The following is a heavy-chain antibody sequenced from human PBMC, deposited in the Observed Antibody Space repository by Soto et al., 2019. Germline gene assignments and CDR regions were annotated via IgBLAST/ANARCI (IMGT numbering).Heavy chain of an antibody. CDR3: ARPPKAYTPASGYYYYGMDV. D-gene: IGHD3-16*01. CDR2: IIPIFGTA. Sequence: QVQLVQSGAEVKKPGSSVKVSCKASGGTFSSYAISWVRQAPGQGLEWMGGIIPIFGTANYAQKFQGRVTITADESTSTAYMELSSLRSEDTAVYYCARPPKAYTPASGYYYYGMDVWGQGTTVTVSS. V-gene: IGHV1-69*01. CDR1: GGTFSSYA. J-gene: IGHJ6*02.